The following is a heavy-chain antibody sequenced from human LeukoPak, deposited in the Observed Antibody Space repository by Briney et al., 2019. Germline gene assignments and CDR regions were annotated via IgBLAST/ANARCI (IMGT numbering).Heavy chain of an antibody. V-gene: IGHV3-30*02. Sequence: GGSLRLSCAASGFTFSSYGMHWVRQAPGKGLEWVAFIRYDGSNKYYADSVKGRFTISRDNSKNTLYLQMNSLRAEDTAVYYCAKDLVWFGDLDAFDIWGQGTMVTVSS. CDR3: AKDLVWFGDLDAFDI. CDR1: GFTFSSYG. J-gene: IGHJ3*02. D-gene: IGHD3-10*01. CDR2: IRYDGSNK.